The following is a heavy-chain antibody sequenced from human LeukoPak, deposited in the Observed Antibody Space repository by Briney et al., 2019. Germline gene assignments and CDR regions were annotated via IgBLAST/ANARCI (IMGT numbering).Heavy chain of an antibody. Sequence: ASVKVSCKAYGYTFTSYGISWVRQAPGQGLEWMGWISAYNDNTNYAQKFQGRATMTTDTSTSTAHMELRSLRSDDTAVYYCARDRLYQGLAVADTYFYYGMDVWGQGTTVTVSS. V-gene: IGHV1-18*01. CDR2: ISAYNDNT. CDR1: GYTFTSYG. J-gene: IGHJ6*02. CDR3: ARDRLYQGLAVADTYFYYGMDV. D-gene: IGHD6-19*01.